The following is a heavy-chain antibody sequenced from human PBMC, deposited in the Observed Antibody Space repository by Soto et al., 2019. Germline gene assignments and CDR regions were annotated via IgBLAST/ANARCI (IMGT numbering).Heavy chain of an antibody. V-gene: IGHV1-69*01. CDR2: FSTPFRTS. CDR3: ARVLYYGSGSYSPYGMDV. D-gene: IGHD3-10*01. Sequence: QVQLVQSGAEVQKPGSSVKVSCKTSGVSFNNNGIGWVRQAPGHGLEWMGGFSTPFRTSNYARKFQGRISMTADASTCKFNMELSSLTSEDTAQYYCARVLYYGSGSYSPYGMDVWGQGTTVTVSS. CDR1: GVSFNNNG. J-gene: IGHJ6*02.